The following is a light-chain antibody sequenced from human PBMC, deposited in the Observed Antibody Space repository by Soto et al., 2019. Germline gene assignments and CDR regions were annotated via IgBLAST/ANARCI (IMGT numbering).Light chain of an antibody. CDR2: EGT. CDR3: SSYAGSSARVV. CDR1: STDFENYNL. Sequence: QSVLTQPASVSGSPGQSITISCTRSSTDFENYNLVSWYQRCPDKAPKLIIYEGTKRPSEISDRFSGSGSDTTASLIISGLQPEDEADYYCSSYAGSSARVVFGGGTKLTVL. V-gene: IGLV2-23*01. J-gene: IGLJ2*01.